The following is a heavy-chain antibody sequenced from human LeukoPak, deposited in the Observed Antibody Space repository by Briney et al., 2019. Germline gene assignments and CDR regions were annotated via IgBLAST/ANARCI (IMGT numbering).Heavy chain of an antibody. CDR2: IIPIFGTA. J-gene: IGHJ5*02. CDR3: ARNYDSTYNWFDP. D-gene: IGHD3-22*01. V-gene: IGHV1-69*05. CDR1: GGTFSSYA. Sequence: GASVKASCKASGGTFSSYAISWVRQAPGQGLEWMGGIIPIFGTANYAQKFQGRVTITTDESTSTANMELGSLRSEETAVYYCARNYDSTYNWFDPWGQRTLVTLSS.